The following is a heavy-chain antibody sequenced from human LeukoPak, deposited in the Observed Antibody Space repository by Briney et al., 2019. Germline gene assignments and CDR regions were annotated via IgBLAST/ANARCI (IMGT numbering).Heavy chain of an antibody. J-gene: IGHJ3*02. D-gene: IGHD1-26*01. V-gene: IGHV1-2*02. Sequence: ASVKVSCKASGYTFTGYYMHWVRQAPGQGLEWMGWINPNSGGTNYAQKFQGRVTMTRDTSISTVYVELSRLRSDDTAVYYCASLLGATNAFDIWGQGTMVTVSS. CDR1: GYTFTGYY. CDR3: ASLLGATNAFDI. CDR2: INPNSGGT.